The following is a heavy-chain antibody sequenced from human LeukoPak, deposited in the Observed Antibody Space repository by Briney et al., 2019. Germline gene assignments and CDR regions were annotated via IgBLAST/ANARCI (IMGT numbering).Heavy chain of an antibody. D-gene: IGHD3-10*01. Sequence: GRSLRLSCAASGFTFDDYAMHWVRQAPGKGLEWVSGISWNSGSIGYADSVKGRFTISRDNAKTSLYLQMNSLRAEDTAVYYCARLSGSGNYYGMDVWGQGTTVTVSS. CDR1: GFTFDDYA. V-gene: IGHV3-9*01. CDR2: ISWNSGSI. J-gene: IGHJ6*02. CDR3: ARLSGSGNYYGMDV.